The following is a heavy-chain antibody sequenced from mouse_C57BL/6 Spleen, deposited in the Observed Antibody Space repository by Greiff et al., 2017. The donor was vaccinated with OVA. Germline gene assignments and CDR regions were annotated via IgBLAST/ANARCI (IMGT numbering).Heavy chain of an antibody. J-gene: IGHJ3*01. Sequence: QVQLQQSGPELVKPGASVKISCKASGYAFSSSWMNWVKQRPGKGLEWIGRIYPGDGDTNYNGTFKGKATLTAVKSSSTAYMQLSSLTSEDSAVSFCSRGDGFPFAYWGQGTLVTVSA. V-gene: IGHV1-82*01. CDR2: IYPGDGDT. D-gene: IGHD2-3*01. CDR1: GYAFSSSW. CDR3: SRGDGFPFAY.